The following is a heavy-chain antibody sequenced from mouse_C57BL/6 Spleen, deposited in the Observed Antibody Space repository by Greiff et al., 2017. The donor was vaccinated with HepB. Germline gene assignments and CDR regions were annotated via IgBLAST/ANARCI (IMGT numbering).Heavy chain of an antibody. CDR1: GYAFSSSW. V-gene: IGHV1-82*01. CDR2: IYPGDGDT. D-gene: IGHD2-3*01. J-gene: IGHJ2*01. Sequence: VHLVESGPELVKPGASVKISCKASGYAFSSSWMNWVKQRPGKGLEWIGRIYPGDGDTNYNGKFKGKATLTADKSSSTAYMQLSSLTSEDSAVYFCARQIYDGYYDYWGQGTTLTVSS. CDR3: ARQIYDGYYDY.